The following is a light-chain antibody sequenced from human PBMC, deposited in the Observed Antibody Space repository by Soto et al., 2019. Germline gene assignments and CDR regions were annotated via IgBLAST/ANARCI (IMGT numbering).Light chain of an antibody. CDR3: QSYETGLNGFV. Sequence: QSVLTQPPSVSGAPGQRVTFSCSGSTXNIGADYDVHWYQQLPGKAPRLLIFGSTNRPAGVPDRFSGSKSDTSASLAITGLQAEDEADYYCQSYETGLNGFVFGSGTKFTVL. CDR2: GST. V-gene: IGLV1-40*01. J-gene: IGLJ1*01. CDR1: TXNIGADYD.